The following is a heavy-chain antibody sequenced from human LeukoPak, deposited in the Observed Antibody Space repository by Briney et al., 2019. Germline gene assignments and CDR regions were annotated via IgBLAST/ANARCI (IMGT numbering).Heavy chain of an antibody. CDR2: ISSSSSYI. CDR3: ARSFLSIAAAATDY. D-gene: IGHD6-13*01. Sequence: GGSLRLSCAASGFTFSSYSMNWVRQAPGKGLEWVSPISSSSSYIYYADSVKGRFTISRDNAKNSLYLQMNSLRAEDTAVYYCARSFLSIAAAATDYWGQGTLVTVSS. CDR1: GFTFSSYS. V-gene: IGHV3-21*01. J-gene: IGHJ4*02.